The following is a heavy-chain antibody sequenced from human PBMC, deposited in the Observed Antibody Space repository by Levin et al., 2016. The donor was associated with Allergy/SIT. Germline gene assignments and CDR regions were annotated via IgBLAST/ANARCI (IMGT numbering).Heavy chain of an antibody. V-gene: IGHV1-69*13. Sequence: SVKVSCKASGGTFSSYAISWVRQAPGQGLEWMGGIIPIFGTANYAQKFQGRVTITADESTSTAYMELSSLRSEDTAVYYCARGKYSSSMYYYYYYMDVWGKGTTVTVSS. D-gene: IGHD6-6*01. CDR2: IIPIFGTA. CDR3: ARGKYSSSMYYYYYYMDV. CDR1: GGTFSSYA. J-gene: IGHJ6*03.